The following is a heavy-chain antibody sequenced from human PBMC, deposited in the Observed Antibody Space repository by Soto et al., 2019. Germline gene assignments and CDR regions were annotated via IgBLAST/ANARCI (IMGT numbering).Heavy chain of an antibody. V-gene: IGHV1-8*01. CDR1: GYTFTSYD. CDR2: MNPNSGNT. D-gene: IGHD3-10*01. Sequence: ASVKVSCKASGYTFTSYDINWVRQATGQGLEWMGWMNPNSGNTGYAQKFQGRVTMTRNNSISTAYMELSSLRSEDTAVYYYAGSFPGGPGFGEFYYFDYWGQGTLVTVSS. CDR3: AGSFPGGPGFGEFYYFDY. J-gene: IGHJ4*02.